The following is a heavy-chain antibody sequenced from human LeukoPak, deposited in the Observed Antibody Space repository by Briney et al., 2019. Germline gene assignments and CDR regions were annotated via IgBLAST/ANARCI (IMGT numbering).Heavy chain of an antibody. Sequence: GGSLRLSCAASGFTFSSYGMHWVRQAPGKGLEWVAVISYDGSNKYYADSVKSRFTISRDNSKNTLYLQMNSLRAEDTAVYYCAKDPGEQTYYYYGMDVWGQGTTVTVSS. CDR1: GFTFSSYG. CDR2: ISYDGSNK. D-gene: IGHD7-27*01. V-gene: IGHV3-30*18. J-gene: IGHJ6*02. CDR3: AKDPGEQTYYYYGMDV.